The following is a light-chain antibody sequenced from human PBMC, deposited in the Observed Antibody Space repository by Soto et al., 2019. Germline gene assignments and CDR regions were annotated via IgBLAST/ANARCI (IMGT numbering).Light chain of an antibody. CDR1: SSDVGGYNY. V-gene: IGLV2-14*01. Sequence: QSVLTQPASVSGPPGQSITISCTGTSSDVGGYNYVSWYQQHPGKAPKLMIYEVSNRPSGVSNRFSGSKSGNTASLTISGLQAEVEADYYCSSYTSSSTLGVFGTGTKVTVL. CDR2: EVS. J-gene: IGLJ1*01. CDR3: SSYTSSSTLGV.